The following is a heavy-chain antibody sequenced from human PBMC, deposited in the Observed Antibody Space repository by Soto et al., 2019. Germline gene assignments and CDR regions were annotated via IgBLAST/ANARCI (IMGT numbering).Heavy chain of an antibody. Sequence: QAQLVQSGAEVKKPGSSVKVSCKASGGTFNRETFSWVRQAPGQGLQWMGRIIPVLDVTEYPQNFQGRVTITADTSTSTVYLALSGLGSDDTAVYYCARGGKIGGDLDVWGKGTPVIVSS. CDR2: IIPVLDVT. CDR3: ARGGKIGGDLDV. V-gene: IGHV1-69*02. J-gene: IGHJ6*04. D-gene: IGHD3-10*01. CDR1: GGTFNRET.